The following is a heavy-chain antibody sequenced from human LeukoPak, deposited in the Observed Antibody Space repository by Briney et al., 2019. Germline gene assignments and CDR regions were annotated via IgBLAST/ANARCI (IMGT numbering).Heavy chain of an antibody. CDR1: GFTFSSYS. V-gene: IGHV3-23*01. CDR3: AERRADYYGSGRGLNYFDY. CDR2: ISGNGGST. J-gene: IGHJ4*02. D-gene: IGHD3-10*01. Sequence: GGSLRLSCAASGFTFSSYSMNWVRQAPGKGLEWVSAISGNGGSTYYADSVKGRLTISRDNSKNTLYLQMNSLRAEDTAIYYCAERRADYYGSGRGLNYFDYWGQGTLVTVSS.